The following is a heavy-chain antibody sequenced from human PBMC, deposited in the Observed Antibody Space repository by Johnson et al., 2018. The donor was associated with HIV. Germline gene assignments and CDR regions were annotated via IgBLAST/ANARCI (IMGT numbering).Heavy chain of an antibody. CDR3: AKDQSWIGTGHDTFDI. V-gene: IGHV3-30*18. CDR1: GFTFSSYG. CDR2: ISYDESNK. D-gene: IGHD1-1*01. Sequence: MQLVESGGGLVQPGRSLRLSCAASGFTFSSYGMHWVRQAPGKGLEWVAVISYDESNKYYADSVKGRFTISRDNSKNTLYLQMSSLGAEDTAVYYCAKDQSWIGTGHDTFDIWGQGTMVTVSS. J-gene: IGHJ3*02.